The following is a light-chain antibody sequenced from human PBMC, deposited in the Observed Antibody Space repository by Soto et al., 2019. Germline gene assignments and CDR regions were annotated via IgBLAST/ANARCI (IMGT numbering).Light chain of an antibody. CDR2: EVS. V-gene: IGLV2-8*01. CDR3: SSSAGSNIVV. CDR1: SSDVGGYNF. Sequence: QSVLTQPPSASGSPGQSVTISCTGTSSDVGGYNFVSWYQQHPGKAPKLMIYEVSERPSGVPDRFSGSKSGNTASLTGSGLQAEDEADYYCSSSAGSNIVVFGGGTKLTVL. J-gene: IGLJ2*01.